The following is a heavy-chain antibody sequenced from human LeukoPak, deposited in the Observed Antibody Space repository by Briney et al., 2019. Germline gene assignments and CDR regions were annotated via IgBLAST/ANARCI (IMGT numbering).Heavy chain of an antibody. D-gene: IGHD1-7*01. Sequence: SVKVPCKASGGTFSSYAISWVRQAPGQGLEWMGRIIPIFGTANYAQKFQGRVTITTDESTSTAYMELSSLRSEDTAVYYCARLAGTTFELKTIDYWGQGTLVTVSS. CDR1: GGTFSSYA. CDR2: IIPIFGTA. V-gene: IGHV1-69*05. J-gene: IGHJ4*02. CDR3: ARLAGTTFELKTIDY.